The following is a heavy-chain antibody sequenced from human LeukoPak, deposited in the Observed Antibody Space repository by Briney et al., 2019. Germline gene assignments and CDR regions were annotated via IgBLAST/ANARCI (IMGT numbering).Heavy chain of an antibody. CDR1: GGTFSSYA. J-gene: IGHJ5*02. CDR3: ARGTRMGDWNDVGWFDL. CDR2: IIPIFGTA. D-gene: IGHD1-1*01. Sequence: GSSVKVSCKASGGTFSSYAISWVRQAPGQGLEWMGGIIPIFGTANYAQKFQGRVTITTDKSTSTVYMELSSLRSEDTAVYYCARGTRMGDWNDVGWFDLWGQGTLVTASS. V-gene: IGHV1-69*05.